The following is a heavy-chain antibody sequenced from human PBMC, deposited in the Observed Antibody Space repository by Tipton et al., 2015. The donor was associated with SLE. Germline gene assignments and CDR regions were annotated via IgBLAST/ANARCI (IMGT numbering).Heavy chain of an antibody. CDR3: AGGPWTEYFER. CDR2: IFHRGTT. CDR1: GGSISSRNW. J-gene: IGHJ1*01. V-gene: IGHV4-4*02. D-gene: IGHD1-1*01. Sequence: TLSLTCAVSGGSISSRNWWSWVRQSPGKGLEWIGEIFHRGTTNYNPSLKSRVSISVDTSKNQFSLKLNSVTAADTAVYYCAGGPWTEYFERWGQGIVVTVSS.